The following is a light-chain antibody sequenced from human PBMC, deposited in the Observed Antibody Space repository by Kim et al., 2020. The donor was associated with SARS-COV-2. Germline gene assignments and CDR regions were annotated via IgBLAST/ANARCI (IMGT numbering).Light chain of an antibody. CDR2: AAS. V-gene: IGKV1-39*01. CDR3: QQSYSRSWT. J-gene: IGKJ1*01. CDR1: QSISSY. Sequence: DIQMTQSPSSLSASVGDRVTITCRASQSISSYLNWYQQKPGKAPKLLIYAASSLQSGVPSRFSGSGSGTDFTLTISSLQPEDFATYYCQQSYSRSWTFGQGTKVDIK.